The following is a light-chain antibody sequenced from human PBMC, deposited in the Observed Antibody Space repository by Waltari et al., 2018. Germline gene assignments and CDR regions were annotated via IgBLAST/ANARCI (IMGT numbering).Light chain of an antibody. Sequence: EIALMQSPGTLSLSPGERATLSCRASQSCTRISLTGYQQELGQPPRLLIHGTSSRATGIPDRFSGSGSGTDFTLTISRLEPEDFAVYYCQQYDGEVLTFGGGTKVEI. CDR3: QQYDGEVLT. CDR2: GTS. V-gene: IGKV3-20*01. J-gene: IGKJ4*01. CDR1: QSCTRIS.